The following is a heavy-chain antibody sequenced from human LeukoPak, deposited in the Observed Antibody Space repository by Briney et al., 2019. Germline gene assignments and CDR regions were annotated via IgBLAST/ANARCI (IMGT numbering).Heavy chain of an antibody. CDR2: IVPMFGTA. D-gene: IGHD6-13*01. V-gene: IGHV1-69*13. Sequence: SVKVSCKASGGSFRDYAISWVRRAPGQGLQWLGGIVPMFGTANYAQQLQGRVTITAVESTTTVYMELNSLRSEDTAVYYCARDLAAAGIGEFDSWGQGTLVTVSS. J-gene: IGHJ4*02. CDR3: ARDLAAAGIGEFDS. CDR1: GGSFRDYA.